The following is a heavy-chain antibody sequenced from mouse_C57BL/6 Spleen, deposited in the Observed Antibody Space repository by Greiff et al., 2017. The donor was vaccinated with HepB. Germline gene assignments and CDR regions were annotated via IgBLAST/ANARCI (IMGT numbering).Heavy chain of an antibody. CDR2: IYPGDGDT. D-gene: IGHD1-1*01. CDR3: ARRHYGSDWYFDV. Sequence: QVQLKESGAELVKPGASVKISCKASGYAFSSYWMNWVKQRPGKGLEWIGQIYPGDGDTNYNGKFKGKATLTADKSSSTAYMQLSSLTSEDSAVYFCARRHYGSDWYFDVWGTGTTVTVSS. J-gene: IGHJ1*03. CDR1: GYAFSSYW. V-gene: IGHV1-80*01.